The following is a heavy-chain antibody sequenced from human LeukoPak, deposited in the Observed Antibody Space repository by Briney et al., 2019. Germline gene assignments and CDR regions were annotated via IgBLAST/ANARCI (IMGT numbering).Heavy chain of an antibody. D-gene: IGHD6-13*01. J-gene: IGHJ6*02. CDR2: IRWDIGSI. Sequence: GGSLRLSCAASGFTFDDYAMHWVRQAPGKGLEWVSGIRWDIGSIGYADSVKGRFTISRDNAKNSLYLQMNSLRAEDTALYYCAKDYIAAAGTDYYYGMDVWGQGTTVTVSS. V-gene: IGHV3-9*01. CDR3: AKDYIAAAGTDYYYGMDV. CDR1: GFTFDDYA.